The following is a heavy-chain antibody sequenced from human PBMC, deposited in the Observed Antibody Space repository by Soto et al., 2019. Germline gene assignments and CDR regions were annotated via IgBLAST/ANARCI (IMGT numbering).Heavy chain of an antibody. D-gene: IGHD3-16*01. V-gene: IGHV4-61*01. CDR3: ARLDLTYYFDY. Sequence: PSDSLALAXSVSGASVCSLNDYGSWIRQPPGKGLEWIGYIYHSGITNYNPSLKSRVTISLDTSKNQCSLTLTSVTAADTAVYFCARLDLTYYFDYWGQGTPVTVSS. J-gene: IGHJ4*02. CDR1: GASVCSLNDY. CDR2: IYHSGIT.